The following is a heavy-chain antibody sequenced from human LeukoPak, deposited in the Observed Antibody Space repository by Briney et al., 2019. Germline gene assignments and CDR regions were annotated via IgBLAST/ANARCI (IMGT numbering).Heavy chain of an antibody. J-gene: IGHJ6*03. CDR1: GYTFTNYD. Sequence: ASVKVSCKASGYTFTNYDINWVRQATGQGLEWMGWMNPNSGNTGYAQKFQGRVTITRNTPISTAYMELSSLRSEDTAVYYCARRGGHITMVRGVIIDGGYYMDVWGKGTTVTVSS. CDR3: ARRGGHITMVRGVIIDGGYYMDV. V-gene: IGHV1-8*03. CDR2: MNPNSGNT. D-gene: IGHD3-10*01.